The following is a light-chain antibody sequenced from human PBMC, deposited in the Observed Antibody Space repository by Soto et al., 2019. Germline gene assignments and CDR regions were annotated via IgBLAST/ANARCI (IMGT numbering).Light chain of an antibody. Sequence: DIVMTQSPLSLPVTPGAPASISCRSSQSLLHSNGYNYLDWYLQKPGQSPQLLIYLGSNRASGVPDRFSGSGSGTDFTLKISRVEAEDVGVYYCMQALQTPLTFGGGTKVDIK. J-gene: IGKJ4*01. V-gene: IGKV2-28*01. CDR2: LGS. CDR3: MQALQTPLT. CDR1: QSLLHSNGYNY.